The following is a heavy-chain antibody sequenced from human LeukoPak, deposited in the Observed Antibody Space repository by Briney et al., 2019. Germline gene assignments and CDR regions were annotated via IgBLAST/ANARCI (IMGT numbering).Heavy chain of an antibody. D-gene: IGHD3-22*01. CDR3: ARGRVYYDSSGYYYFDY. CDR1: GFTFSSYS. J-gene: IGHJ4*02. V-gene: IGHV3-21*01. Sequence: GGSLRLSCAASGFTFSSYSMNWVRQAPGKGLEWVSSISSSSSYIYYADSVKGRFTISRDNAKNSLYLRMNSLRAEDTAVYYCARGRVYYDSSGYYYFDYWGQGTLVTVSS. CDR2: ISSSSSYI.